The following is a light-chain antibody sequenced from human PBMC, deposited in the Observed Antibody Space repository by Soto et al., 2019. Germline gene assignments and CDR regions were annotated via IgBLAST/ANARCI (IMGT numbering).Light chain of an antibody. V-gene: IGKV3-15*01. CDR3: QHYNNWPLT. CDR1: QSVGTK. CDR2: GAS. Sequence: IVMTQSPATLSVSPGERANLSCRASQSVGTKLAWYQQTPGQAPRLLIYGASNRATGVPARISGSMSETEFTLTIASLQSEDFAVYYCQHYNNWPLTFGGGTKVDIK. J-gene: IGKJ4*01.